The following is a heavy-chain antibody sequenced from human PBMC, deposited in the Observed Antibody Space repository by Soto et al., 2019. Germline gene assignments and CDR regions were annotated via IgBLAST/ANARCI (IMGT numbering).Heavy chain of an antibody. CDR1: GFTFISYW. D-gene: IGHD1-26*01. CDR2: INSDGSST. V-gene: IGHV3-74*01. Sequence: GGSLRLSCAASGFTFISYWMHWVLQAPGKGLVWVSRINSDGSSTSYADSVKGRFTISRDNAKNTLYLQMNSLRAEDTAVYYWAIARGSYYDRPHYYCGQGTLVTVSS. CDR3: AIARGSYYDRPHYY. J-gene: IGHJ4*02.